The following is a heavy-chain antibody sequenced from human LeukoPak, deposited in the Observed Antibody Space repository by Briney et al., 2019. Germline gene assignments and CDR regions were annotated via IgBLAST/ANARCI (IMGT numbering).Heavy chain of an antibody. J-gene: IGHJ4*02. D-gene: IGHD6-19*01. CDR3: ARVRDSSGFFDH. V-gene: IGHV4-59*01. Sequence: SETLSLLCAVWGRSYSFWFQRWIPQPPGKGLEWIGYISYRGSTDYNPSLKSRVTISVDTSKNHCSLRLSSVTAADTAVYYCARVRDSSGFFDHWGQGTLVTVSS. CDR2: ISYRGST. CDR1: GRSYSFWF.